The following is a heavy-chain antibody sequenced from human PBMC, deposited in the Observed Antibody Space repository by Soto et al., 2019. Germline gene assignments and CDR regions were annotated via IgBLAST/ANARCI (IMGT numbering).Heavy chain of an antibody. D-gene: IGHD1-1*01. CDR3: ARDPYLQPVALHDAFDI. J-gene: IGHJ3*02. CDR2: IIPIFGTA. CDR1: GGTFSSYA. V-gene: IGHV1-69*12. Sequence: QVQLVQSGAEVKKPGSSVKVSCKASGGTFSSYAISWVRQAPGQGLEWMGGIIPIFGTANYAQKFQGRVTITADESTSTAYMELSSLRSEDTAVYYCARDPYLQPVALHDAFDIWGQGTMVTVSS.